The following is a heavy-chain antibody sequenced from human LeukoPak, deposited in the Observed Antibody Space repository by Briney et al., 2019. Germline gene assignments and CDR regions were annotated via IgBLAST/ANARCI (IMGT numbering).Heavy chain of an antibody. J-gene: IGHJ1*01. V-gene: IGHV3-30*18. CDR3: AKDVSSGWPPEYFQH. Sequence: PGGSLRLSCAASGFTFSSYGMHWVRQAPGKGLEWVAVISYDGSNKYYADSVKGRFTISRDNSKNTLYLQMNSLRAEDTAVYYCAKDVSSGWPPEYFQHWAQGTLVTVSS. CDR1: GFTFSSYG. CDR2: ISYDGSNK. D-gene: IGHD6-19*01.